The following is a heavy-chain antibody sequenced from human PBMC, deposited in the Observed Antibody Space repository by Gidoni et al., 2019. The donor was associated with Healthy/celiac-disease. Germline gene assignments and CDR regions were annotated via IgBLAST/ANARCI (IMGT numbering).Heavy chain of an antibody. V-gene: IGHV4-39*01. J-gene: IGHJ4*02. Sequence: QLQLQESGPGLVKPSETLSLTCTVPGGSISSSSYYWGWIRQPPGKGLEWIGSIYYSGSTYYNPSLKSRVTISVDTSKNQFSLKLSSVTAADTAVYYCARLRGGFGELLPDYWGQGTLVTVSS. D-gene: IGHD3-10*01. CDR3: ARLRGGFGELLPDY. CDR1: GGSISSSSYY. CDR2: IYYSGST.